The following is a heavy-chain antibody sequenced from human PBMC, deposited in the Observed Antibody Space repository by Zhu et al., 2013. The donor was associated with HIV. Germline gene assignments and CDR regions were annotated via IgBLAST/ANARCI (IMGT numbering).Heavy chain of an antibody. D-gene: IGHD4-17*01. CDR3: ASASRMTTVTLNAFDI. J-gene: IGHJ3*02. Sequence: EVQLVESGGGLVQPGRSLRLSCTASGFTFGDYAMSWVRQAPGKGLEWVGFIRSKAYGGTTEYAASVKGRFTISRDDSKSIAYLQMNSLRTEDTAVYYCASASRMTTVTLNAFDIWGQGTMVTVSS. CDR1: GFTFGDYA. CDR2: IRSKAYGGTT. V-gene: IGHV3-49*04.